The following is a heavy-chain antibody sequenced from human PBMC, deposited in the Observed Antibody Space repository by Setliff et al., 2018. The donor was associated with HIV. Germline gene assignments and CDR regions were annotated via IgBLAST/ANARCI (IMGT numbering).Heavy chain of an antibody. Sequence: PSETLSLTCTVSGASIGSSTYYWGCIRQPPGKGLEWIGSIYYSGSTYYNPSLKSRVTISRDTSKNHFSLKLRSVTAADTAVYYCARHGHFYDSSSSDAFDIWGHGTMVTVSS. V-gene: IGHV4-39*01. D-gene: IGHD3-22*01. CDR3: ARHGHFYDSSSSDAFDI. CDR1: GASIGSSTYY. J-gene: IGHJ3*02. CDR2: IYYSGST.